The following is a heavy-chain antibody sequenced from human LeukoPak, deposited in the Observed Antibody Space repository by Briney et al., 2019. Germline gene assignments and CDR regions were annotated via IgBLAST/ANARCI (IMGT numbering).Heavy chain of an antibody. CDR1: GFTFRSYS. D-gene: IGHD3-3*01. V-gene: IGHV3-48*01. CDR2: ISSSSSTI. Sequence: GGSLRLSCAASGFTFRSYSMNWVRQAPGKGLEWVSYISSSSSTIYYADSVKGRFTIARDNAKNSLYLQKNSLRAEDTAVYYCARGAIRFLEWLLTPTFDYWGQGTLVTVSS. CDR3: ARGAIRFLEWLLTPTFDY. J-gene: IGHJ4*02.